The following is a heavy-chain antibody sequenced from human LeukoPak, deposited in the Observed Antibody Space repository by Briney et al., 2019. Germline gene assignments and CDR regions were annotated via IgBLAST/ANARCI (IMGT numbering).Heavy chain of an antibody. D-gene: IGHD4-11*01. CDR2: TNHSGST. V-gene: IGHV4-34*01. CDR3: ARHNGQRTTVKYYFDY. J-gene: IGHJ4*02. Sequence: SETLSLTCAVYGGSFSGYYWSWIRQPPGKGLEWIGETNHSGSTNYNPSLKSRVTISVDTSKNQFSLKLSSVTAADTAVYYCARHNGQRTTVKYYFDYWGQGTLVTVSS. CDR1: GGSFSGYY.